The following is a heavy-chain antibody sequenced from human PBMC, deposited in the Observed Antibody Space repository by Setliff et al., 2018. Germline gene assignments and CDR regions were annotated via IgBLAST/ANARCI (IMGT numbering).Heavy chain of an antibody. J-gene: IGHJ6*02. CDR2: IYHNGNT. V-gene: IGHV4-59*01. CDR3: ARDRTAYSYGLDV. D-gene: IGHD5-18*01. CDR1: GGSISPYF. Sequence: SETLSLTCTVSGGSISPYFWSWIRQPPGKGLEWIGYIYHNGNTNFNPPLKSRVNMSVDTSKNQFVLNLKAVTAADTAVYYCARDRTAYSYGLDVWGQGTTVTVSS.